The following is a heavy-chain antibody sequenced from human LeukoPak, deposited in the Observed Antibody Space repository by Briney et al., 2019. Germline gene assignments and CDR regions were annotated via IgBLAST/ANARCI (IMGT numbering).Heavy chain of an antibody. D-gene: IGHD2/OR15-2a*01. Sequence: SETLSLTCAVSGGSISSSNWWSWVRQPPGKGLEWIGEIYHSGSTNYNPSLKRRVTISVDKSKNQFSLKLSSVTAADTAVYYCARDQKSIGDDAFDIWGQGTMVTVSS. CDR3: ARDQKSIGDDAFDI. J-gene: IGHJ3*02. CDR2: IYHSGST. CDR1: GGSISSSNW. V-gene: IGHV4-4*02.